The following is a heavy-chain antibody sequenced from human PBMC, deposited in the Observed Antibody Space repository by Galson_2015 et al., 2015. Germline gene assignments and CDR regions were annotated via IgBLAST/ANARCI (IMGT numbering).Heavy chain of an antibody. Sequence: SVKVSCKASGYTFTSYYMNWVRQAPGQGLEWMGIINPNGGNTSYAQKFQGRVTMTRNTSTSTVYMELSSLRSEDTAVYYCARGVAATQSSGFDPWGQGTLVTVSS. CDR1: GYTFTSYY. CDR2: INPNGGNT. J-gene: IGHJ5*02. CDR3: ARGVAATQSSGFDP. V-gene: IGHV1-46*01. D-gene: IGHD2-15*01.